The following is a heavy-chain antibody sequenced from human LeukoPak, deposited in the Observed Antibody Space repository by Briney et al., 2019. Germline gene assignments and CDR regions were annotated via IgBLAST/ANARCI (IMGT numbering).Heavy chain of an antibody. CDR3: ARHYYGSGSYYPSVAFDI. D-gene: IGHD3-10*01. Sequence: PGGSLRLSCAASGFTFSRYSMNWVRQAPGKGLEWVSSISSSSSYIYYADSVKGRFTISRDNAKNSLYLQMNSLRAEDTAVYYRARHYYGSGSYYPSVAFDIWGQGTMVTVSS. V-gene: IGHV3-21*04. J-gene: IGHJ3*02. CDR2: ISSSSSYI. CDR1: GFTFSRYS.